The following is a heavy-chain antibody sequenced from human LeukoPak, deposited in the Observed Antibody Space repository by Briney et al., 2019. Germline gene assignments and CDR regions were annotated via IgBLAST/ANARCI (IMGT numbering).Heavy chain of an antibody. Sequence: GGSLRLSCGASGLTLSRYAVNWGRQAPGRGLEWVSYISPTGDSTLNAEPVKGRFSVSRDNSKNMVYLQMDGLRAEDTATYFCVRKFYFYMDVWGKGTTVTVSS. V-gene: IGHV3-23*01. CDR2: ISPTGDST. J-gene: IGHJ6*03. CDR1: GLTLSRYA. CDR3: VRKFYFYMDV.